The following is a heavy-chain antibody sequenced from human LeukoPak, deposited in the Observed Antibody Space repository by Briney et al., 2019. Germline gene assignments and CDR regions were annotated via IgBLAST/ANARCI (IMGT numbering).Heavy chain of an antibody. CDR1: GGSFSGYY. V-gene: IGHV4-34*01. CDR2: INHSGST. J-gene: IGHJ3*02. Sequence: PSETLSLTCAVYGGSFSGYYWSWIRQPPGKGLEWIGEINHSGSTNYNPSLKSRVTISVDTSKNQFSLKLSSVTAADTAVYYCARTVRRAFDIWGQGTMVTVSS. CDR3: ARTVRRAFDI. D-gene: IGHD3-10*01.